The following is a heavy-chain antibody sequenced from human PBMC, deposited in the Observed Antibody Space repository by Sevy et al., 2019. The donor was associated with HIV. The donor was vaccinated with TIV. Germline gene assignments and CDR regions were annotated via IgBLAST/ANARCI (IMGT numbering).Heavy chain of an antibody. J-gene: IGHJ3*02. Sequence: GGSLRLSCAASGFTFSSYAMHWVRQAPGKGLEWVAVISYDGSNKYYADSVKGRFTISRDNSKNTLYLQMNGLRAEDTAGYYCARDDGAFDIWGQGTMVTVSS. CDR1: GFTFSSYA. CDR3: ARDDGAFDI. CDR2: ISYDGSNK. V-gene: IGHV3-30-3*01.